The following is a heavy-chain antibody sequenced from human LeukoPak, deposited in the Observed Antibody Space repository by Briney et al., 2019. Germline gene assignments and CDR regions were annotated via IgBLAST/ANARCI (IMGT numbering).Heavy chain of an antibody. Sequence: PSETPSLTCTVSGGSISSYYWSWIRQPPGKGLEWIGYIYYSGSTNYNPSLKSRVTISVDTSKNQLSLKLRSVTAADTAVYYCARGGRDGYTLYPLDYWGQGTLVTVSS. V-gene: IGHV4-59*08. D-gene: IGHD5-24*01. CDR1: GGSISSYY. J-gene: IGHJ4*02. CDR2: IYYSGST. CDR3: ARGGRDGYTLYPLDY.